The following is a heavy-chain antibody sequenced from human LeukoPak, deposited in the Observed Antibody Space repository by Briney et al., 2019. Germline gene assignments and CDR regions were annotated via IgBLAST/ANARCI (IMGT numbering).Heavy chain of an antibody. CDR1: GFTFSSYS. D-gene: IGHD3-10*01. Sequence: GGSLRLSCATSGFTFSSYSMNWVRQAPGTGLEWVSSISSGSDYIYYADSVKGRFTISSDNAKNSLYLQMTSLTAEDTAVYYCASTNHYYGSGTYDYYFDYWGQGTLLTVSS. J-gene: IGHJ4*02. CDR2: ISSGSDYI. V-gene: IGHV3-21*01. CDR3: ASTNHYYGSGTYDYYFDY.